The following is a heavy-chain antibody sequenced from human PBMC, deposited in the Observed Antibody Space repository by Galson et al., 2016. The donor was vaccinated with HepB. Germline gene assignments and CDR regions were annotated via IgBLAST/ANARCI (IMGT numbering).Heavy chain of an antibody. CDR2: VDPEDGET. CDR3: AKGRANGSDY. D-gene: IGHD5-24*01. Sequence: VKVSCKVSGYTFIDYYMHWVQQAPGKGPEWMGLVDPEDGETIYAEKFQGRVTITADTSTDTAYMELSSLRSEDTAVYYCAKGRANGSDYWGQGTLVTVSS. CDR1: GYTFIDYY. V-gene: IGHV1-69-2*01. J-gene: IGHJ4*02.